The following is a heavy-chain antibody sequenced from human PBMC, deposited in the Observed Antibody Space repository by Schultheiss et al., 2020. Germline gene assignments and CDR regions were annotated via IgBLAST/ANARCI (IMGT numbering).Heavy chain of an antibody. V-gene: IGHV1-46*01. CDR2: INPSGGST. CDR3: ASDCSSTSCYLYGMDV. J-gene: IGHJ6*02. Sequence: ASVKVSFKASGSTFTSYYMHWVRQAPGQGLEWMGIINPSGGSTSYAQKFQGRVTMTRDTSTSTVYMELSSLRSEDTAVYYCASDCSSTSCYLYGMDVWGQGTTVTVSS. CDR1: GSTFTSYY. D-gene: IGHD2-2*01.